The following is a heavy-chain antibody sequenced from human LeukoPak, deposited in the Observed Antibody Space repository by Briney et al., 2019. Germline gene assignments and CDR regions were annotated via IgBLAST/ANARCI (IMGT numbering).Heavy chain of an antibody. J-gene: IGHJ4*02. CDR2: IIPIFGTA. CDR1: GGTFSSYA. V-gene: IGHV1-69*13. CDR3: ARAHRGGSGWPLDY. Sequence: ASVKVSCKASGGTFSSYAINWVRQAPGQGLEWMGGIIPIFGTANYAQKFQGRVTITADESTSTAYMELSSLRSEDTAVYYCARAHRGGSGWPLDYWGQGTLVTVSS. D-gene: IGHD6-19*01.